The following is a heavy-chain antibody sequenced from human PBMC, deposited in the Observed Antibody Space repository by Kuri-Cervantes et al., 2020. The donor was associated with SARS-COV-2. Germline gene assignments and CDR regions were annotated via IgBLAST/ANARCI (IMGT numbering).Heavy chain of an antibody. D-gene: IGHD6-13*01. CDR1: GGSISSYY. CDR3: AGGWEYSSSGYKPPLDY. CDR2: IYYSGST. V-gene: IGHV4-59*01. Sequence: SETLSLTCTVSGGSISSYYWSWIRQPPGKGLEWIGYIYYSGSTNYNPSLKSRVTISVDTSKNQFSLKLSSVTAADTAVYYCAGGWEYSSSGYKPPLDYWGQGNLV. J-gene: IGHJ4*02.